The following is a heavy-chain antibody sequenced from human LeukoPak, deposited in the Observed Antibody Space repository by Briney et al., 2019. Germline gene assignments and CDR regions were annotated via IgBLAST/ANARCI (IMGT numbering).Heavy chain of an antibody. V-gene: IGHV3-49*03. CDR3: TVISGDY. Sequence: PGGSLRLSCTASGFTFGDYIMSWFRQAPGKGLEWVGFIRSKSSGGTTEYAASVKGRFTISRDDSKSIAYLQMNSLKTEDTAVYYFTVISGDYWGQGTLVTVSS. CDR2: IRSKSSGGTT. CDR1: GFTFGDYI. J-gene: IGHJ4*02. D-gene: IGHD2-21*01.